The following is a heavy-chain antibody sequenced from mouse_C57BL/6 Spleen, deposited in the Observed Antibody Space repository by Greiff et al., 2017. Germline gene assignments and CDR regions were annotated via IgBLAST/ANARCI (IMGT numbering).Heavy chain of an antibody. Sequence: VQLQQPGAELVRPGSSVKLSCKASGYTFTSYWMDWVKQRPGQGLEWIGNIYPSDSETHYNQKFKDKATLTVDKSSSTAYMQLSSLTSEDSAVYYCAREEDGYLDYWGQGTTLTVSS. CDR1: GYTFTSYW. J-gene: IGHJ2*01. D-gene: IGHD2-3*01. CDR3: AREEDGYLDY. V-gene: IGHV1-61*01. CDR2: IYPSDSET.